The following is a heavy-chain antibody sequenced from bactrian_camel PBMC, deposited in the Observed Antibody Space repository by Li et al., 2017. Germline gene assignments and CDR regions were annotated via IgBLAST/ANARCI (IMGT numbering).Heavy chain of an antibody. V-gene: IGHV3S55*01. CDR3: AKQETAYLSDLRYAY. CDR1: GYTVRTSC. Sequence: HVQLVESGGGLVQDGGSLGLSCAVFGYTVRTSCMAWFRQAPGKERELVARIDGYGNTRYADSVEGRFTISRDNAKNTLYLQLNSLKTEDTATYYCAKQETAYLSDLRYAYWGQGTQVTVSS. CDR2: IDGYGNT. J-gene: IGHJ4*01.